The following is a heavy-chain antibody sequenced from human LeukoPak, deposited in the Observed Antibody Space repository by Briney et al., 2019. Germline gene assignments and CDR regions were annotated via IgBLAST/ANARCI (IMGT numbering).Heavy chain of an antibody. CDR3: ARSWYWYFDL. V-gene: IGHV4-61*02. Sequence: SETLSLTCTVSGGSISSGSSYWSWIRQPAGKGLEWIARIYTSGSTNYNPSLKSRVTISVDTSENQFSLKLTSVTAADTAVYYCARSWYWYFDLWGRGTLVTVSS. J-gene: IGHJ2*01. CDR2: IYTSGST. CDR1: GGSISSGSSY.